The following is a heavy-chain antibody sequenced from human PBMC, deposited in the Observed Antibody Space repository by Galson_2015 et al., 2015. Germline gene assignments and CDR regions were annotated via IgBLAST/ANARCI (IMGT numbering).Heavy chain of an antibody. D-gene: IGHD1-26*01. J-gene: IGHJ4*02. CDR3: ARVEGGSYHHHGFGDY. CDR2: ISYDGSNK. Sequence: SLRLSCAASGFTFSSYAMHWVRQAPGKGLEWVAVISYDGSNKYYADSVKGRFTISRDNSKNTLYLQMNSLRAEDTAVYYCARVEGGSYHHHGFGDYWGQGTLVTVSS. CDR1: GFTFSSYA. V-gene: IGHV3-30-3*01.